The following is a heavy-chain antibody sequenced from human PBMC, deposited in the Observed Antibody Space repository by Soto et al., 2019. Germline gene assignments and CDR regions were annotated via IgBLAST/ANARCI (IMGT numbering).Heavy chain of an antibody. Sequence: QVQLVESEGGVVQPGRSLRLSCAASGFTISSFGMHWVRQAPGKGLEWVAVISFDGSNKYYADSVKGRFTISRDNSKNTLSLQMNSLKAEDTAVYYCAKDTSKYSNNWPAYYGLDVWGQGTTVTVSS. V-gene: IGHV3-30*18. CDR3: AKDTSKYSNNWPAYYGLDV. D-gene: IGHD1-1*01. CDR1: GFTISSFG. CDR2: ISFDGSNK. J-gene: IGHJ6*02.